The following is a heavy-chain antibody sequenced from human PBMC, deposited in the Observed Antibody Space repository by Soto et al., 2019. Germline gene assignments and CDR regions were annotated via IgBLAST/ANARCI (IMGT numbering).Heavy chain of an antibody. J-gene: IGHJ4*02. V-gene: IGHV1-24*01. D-gene: IGHD3-22*01. CDR3: ASGYYYDFDY. CDR2: FDPEDGET. Sequence: ASVKVSCKVSGYTLTELSMHWVRQAPGKGLEWMGGFDPEDGETIYAQKFQGRVTMTEDTYTDTAYMELSSLRSEDTAVYYFASGYYYDFDYWCQGTLVTVSS. CDR1: GYTLTELS.